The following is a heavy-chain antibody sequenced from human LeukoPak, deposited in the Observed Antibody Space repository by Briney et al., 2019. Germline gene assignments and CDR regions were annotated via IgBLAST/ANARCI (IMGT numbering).Heavy chain of an antibody. J-gene: IGHJ1*01. D-gene: IGHD3-22*01. CDR2: IKSDGRT. Sequence: PGGSLRLSCAAAGFTFSKYWMHWVRQAPGKGLVWVSRIKSDGRTNYADSVKGRFTISRDNAENTVSLQMNSLRAEDTGVYYCARAPSEIGGYYPEYFRQWGQGTLVTVSS. CDR1: GFTFSKYW. V-gene: IGHV3-74*01. CDR3: ARAPSEIGGYYPEYFRQ.